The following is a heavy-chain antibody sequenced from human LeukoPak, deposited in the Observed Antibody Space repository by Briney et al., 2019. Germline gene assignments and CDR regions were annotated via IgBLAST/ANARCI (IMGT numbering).Heavy chain of an antibody. D-gene: IGHD3-22*01. CDR2: IYYSGST. J-gene: IGHJ3*02. CDR3: ASRHYYDSSGPAPLVSFDI. Sequence: MPSETLSLTCTVSGGSISSGGYYWSWIRQHPGKGLEWIGYIYYSGSTYYNPSLKSRVTISVDTSKNQFSLKLSSVTAADTAVYYCASRHYYDSSGPAPLVSFDIWGQGTMVTASS. CDR1: GGSISSGGYY. V-gene: IGHV4-31*03.